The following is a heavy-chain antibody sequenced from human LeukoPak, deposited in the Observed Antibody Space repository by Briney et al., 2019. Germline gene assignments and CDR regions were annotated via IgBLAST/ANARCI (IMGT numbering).Heavy chain of an antibody. J-gene: IGHJ4*02. D-gene: IGHD3-10*01. CDR2: IISRGSTI. Sequence: GGSLRLSCSASGFTFSSYAMHWVRQAPGKGLEWVSYIISRGSTIYYADSVKGRFTISRDNAMNSLYLQMNSLRAQDTAVYYCAREPHYDYWGQGTLVTVSS. V-gene: IGHV3-48*03. CDR1: GFTFSSYA. CDR3: AREPHYDY.